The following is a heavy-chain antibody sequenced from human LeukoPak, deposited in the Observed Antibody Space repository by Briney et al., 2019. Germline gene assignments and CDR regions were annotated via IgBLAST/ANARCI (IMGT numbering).Heavy chain of an antibody. CDR3: ARAYDSSGYYYDWFDP. V-gene: IGHV3-66*01. CDR2: IYSGGST. Sequence: GGSVRLSCAASGFTVNGNYISWVRQAPGKGLEWVSVIYSGGSTYYADSVKGRFTISRDDSKNTLYLQMNSLRAEDTAIYYCARAYDSSGYYYDWFDPWGQGTLVTVSS. J-gene: IGHJ5*02. D-gene: IGHD3-22*01. CDR1: GFTVNGNY.